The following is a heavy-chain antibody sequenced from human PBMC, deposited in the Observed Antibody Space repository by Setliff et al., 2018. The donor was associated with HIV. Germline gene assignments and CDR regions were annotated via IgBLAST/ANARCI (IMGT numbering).Heavy chain of an antibody. J-gene: IGHJ4*02. CDR3: ARDQPQDYDSLTGYYTGRYFDY. V-gene: IGHV4-39*07. D-gene: IGHD3-9*01. Sequence: SETLSLTCTVSGDSITSGTYYWGWIRQPPGKGLEWIGSIYHSGRTYYNPSLKSRVTISVDTSKNQFSLKLTSVTAADTAVYYCARDQPQDYDSLTGYYTGRYFDYWGRGTLVTVSS. CDR1: GDSITSGTYY. CDR2: IYHSGRT.